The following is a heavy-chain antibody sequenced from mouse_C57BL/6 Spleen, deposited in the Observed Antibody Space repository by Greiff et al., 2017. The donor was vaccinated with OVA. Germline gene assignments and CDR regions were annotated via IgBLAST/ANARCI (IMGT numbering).Heavy chain of an antibody. Sequence: EVMLVESGGGLVKPGGSLKLSCAASGFTFSSYAMSWVRQTPEKRLEWVATISDGGSYTYYPDNVKGRFTISRDNAKNNLYLQMSHLKSEDTAMYYCARDDSSGPAWFAYWGQGTLVTVSA. V-gene: IGHV5-4*01. J-gene: IGHJ3*01. CDR3: ARDDSSGPAWFAY. D-gene: IGHD3-2*02. CDR2: ISDGGSYT. CDR1: GFTFSSYA.